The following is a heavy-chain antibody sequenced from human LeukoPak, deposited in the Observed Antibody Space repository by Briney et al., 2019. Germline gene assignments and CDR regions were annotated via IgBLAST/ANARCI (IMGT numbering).Heavy chain of an antibody. CDR3: AREDYGGNPDY. CDR1: GYTFTNYG. D-gene: IGHD4-23*01. V-gene: IGHV1-18*01. Sequence: GASVKVSCKASGYTFTNYGINWVRQAPGQGLEWMGWISGYNGNTNYAQKLQGRVTMTTDTSTTTAYMELRSLRSDDTAMYYCAREDYGGNPDYWGQGTLVTVSS. CDR2: ISGYNGNT. J-gene: IGHJ4*02.